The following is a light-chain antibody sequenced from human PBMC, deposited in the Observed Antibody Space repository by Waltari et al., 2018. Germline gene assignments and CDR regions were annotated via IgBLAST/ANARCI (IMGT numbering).Light chain of an antibody. J-gene: IGLJ3*02. V-gene: IGLV3-21*04. CDR3: QVGDDSGV. CDR1: NIGSKS. Sequence: YVLTQPPSVSVDPGKTARLTCGGDNIGSKSVNWYQQKPGQAPVLVMFYDSDRPSEIPERFSGSNSGNAATLTISWVEAGDEADYHCQVGDDSGVFGGGTKLTVL. CDR2: YDS.